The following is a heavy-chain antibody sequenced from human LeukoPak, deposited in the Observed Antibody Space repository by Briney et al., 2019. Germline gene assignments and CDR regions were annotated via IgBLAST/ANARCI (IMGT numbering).Heavy chain of an antibody. CDR1: GYTFTGYY. CDR2: INPNSGGT. Sequence: GASVKVSCKASGYTFTGYYMHWVRQAPGQGLEWMGWINPNSGGTNYAQKFQGRVTMTRDTSISTAYMELSRLRSDDTAVYYCARDAVAGTLGNWFDPWGQGTLVTVSS. D-gene: IGHD6-19*01. V-gene: IGHV1-2*02. J-gene: IGHJ5*02. CDR3: ARDAVAGTLGNWFDP.